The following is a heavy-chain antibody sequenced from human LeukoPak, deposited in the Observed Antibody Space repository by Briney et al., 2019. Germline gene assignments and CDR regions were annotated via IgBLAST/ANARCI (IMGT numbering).Heavy chain of an antibody. V-gene: IGHV1-46*01. J-gene: IGHJ6*02. CDR1: GYTFTSYY. CDR3: ASSEADYYDSSGYYGGFVDYYYGMDV. CDR2: INPSGGST. Sequence: RASVKVSCKASGYTFTSYYMHWVRQAPGQGLEGRGIINPSGGSTSYAQKFQGRVTMTRDTSTSTVYMELSSLRSEDTAVYYCASSEADYYDSSGYYGGFVDYYYGMDVWGQGTTVTVSS. D-gene: IGHD3-22*01.